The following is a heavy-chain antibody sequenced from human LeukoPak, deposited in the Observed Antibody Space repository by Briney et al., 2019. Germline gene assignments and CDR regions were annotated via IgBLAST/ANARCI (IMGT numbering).Heavy chain of an antibody. CDR2: INHSGST. V-gene: IGHV4-34*01. D-gene: IGHD2-15*01. CDR1: GGSFSGYY. J-gene: IGHJ4*02. CDR3: ARAYCSGGSCYSLFDY. Sequence: SETLSLTCAVYGGSFSGYYWSWIRQPPGKGLEWIGEINHSGSTNYNPSLKSRVTISVDTSKNRFSLKLRSVTAADTAVYYCARAYCSGGSCYSLFDYWGQGTLVTVSS.